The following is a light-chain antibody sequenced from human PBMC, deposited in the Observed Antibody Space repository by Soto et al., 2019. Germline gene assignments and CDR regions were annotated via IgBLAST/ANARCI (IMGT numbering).Light chain of an antibody. Sequence: IGMTQSPATLSVSPGERATLSCRASQSVSSNLAWYQQKPGQAPRLLIYGASSRPPGIPDRFSGSGSGTDFTLTISRLEPEDFAVYYCQQSATFGPGTKADI. CDR2: GAS. J-gene: IGKJ3*01. V-gene: IGKV3D-15*01. CDR3: QQSAT. CDR1: QSVSSN.